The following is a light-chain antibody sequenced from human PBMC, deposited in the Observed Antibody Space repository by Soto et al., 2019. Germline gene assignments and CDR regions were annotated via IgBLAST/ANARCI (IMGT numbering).Light chain of an antibody. J-gene: IGLJ2*01. Sequence: QSALTQPPSASGSPGQSVTISCTGTNSDVGLYNFVSWYQQHPGNAPKLMIYEVTKRPSGVPDRFSGSKSGNTASLTVSGLQAEDEADYYCSSYAGRNTVIFGGWTKLTVL. CDR3: SSYAGRNTVI. CDR2: EVT. CDR1: NSDVGLYNF. V-gene: IGLV2-8*01.